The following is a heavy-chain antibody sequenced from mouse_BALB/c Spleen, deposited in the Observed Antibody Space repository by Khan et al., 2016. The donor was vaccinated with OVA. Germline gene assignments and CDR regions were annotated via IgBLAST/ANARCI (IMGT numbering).Heavy chain of an antibody. Sequence: QVQLKESGPGLVAPSQSLSITCTVSGFSLTDYGVSWIRQPPGKGLEWLGVIWGGGSTYYNSALKSRLSISKDNSKSQVFLKMSSLQTDNTAMYYCAKEVWSYYYALDYGGQGTSVTVSS. CDR3: AKEVWSYYYALDY. V-gene: IGHV2-6-5*01. CDR1: GFSLTDYG. J-gene: IGHJ4*01. CDR2: IWGGGST.